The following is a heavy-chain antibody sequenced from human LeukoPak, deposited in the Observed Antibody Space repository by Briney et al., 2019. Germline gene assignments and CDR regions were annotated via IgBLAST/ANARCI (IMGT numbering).Heavy chain of an antibody. CDR3: ARPYGSGSYSTYYYYYGMDV. V-gene: IGHV1-69*04. Sequence: GASVKVSCKASGGTFSSYAISWVRQAPGQGLEWMGRIIPILGIANYAQKFQGRVTITADKSTSTAYMELSSLRSEDTAVCYCARPYGSGSYSTYYYYYGMDVWGQGTTVTVSS. CDR1: GGTFSSYA. J-gene: IGHJ6*02. D-gene: IGHD3-10*01. CDR2: IIPILGIA.